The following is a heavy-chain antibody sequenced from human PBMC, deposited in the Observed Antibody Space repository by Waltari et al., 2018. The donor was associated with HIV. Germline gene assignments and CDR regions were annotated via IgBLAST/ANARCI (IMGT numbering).Heavy chain of an antibody. V-gene: IGHV3-30*18. CDR2: ISFDSKTT. J-gene: IGHJ5*02. D-gene: IGHD6-25*01. CDR1: GLTFQSYG. Sequence: QVQLVQSGGGVVQPGRSLRLSCVASGLTFQSYGMHRVRQAAGKGLEWLAVISFDSKTTHYTDSVRGRFIISRENSKNTLYLRMNNLGPEDTAVYFCAKGAAAAAVEDLWGQGTLVTVSS. CDR3: AKGAAAAAVEDL.